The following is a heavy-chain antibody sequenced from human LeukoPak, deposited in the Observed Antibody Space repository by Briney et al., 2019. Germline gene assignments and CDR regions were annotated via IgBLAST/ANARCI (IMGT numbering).Heavy chain of an antibody. CDR3: ASRLRTYYYYYYMDV. J-gene: IGHJ6*03. V-gene: IGHV1-69*02. CDR1: GGTFSSYT. Sequence: SVKVSCKASGGTFSSYTISWVRQAPGQGLEWMGRIIPILGIANYAQKFQGRVTITADKSASTAYMELSSLRSEDTAVYYCASRLRTYYYYYYMDVWGKGTTVTVSS. D-gene: IGHD5/OR15-5a*01. CDR2: IIPILGIA.